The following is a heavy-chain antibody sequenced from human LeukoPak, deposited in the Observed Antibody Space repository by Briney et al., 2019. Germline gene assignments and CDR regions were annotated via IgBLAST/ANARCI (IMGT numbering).Heavy chain of an antibody. V-gene: IGHV4-4*02. CDR2: INDSGST. D-gene: IGHD1-26*01. Sequence: SETLSLTCGVSGGSIDITNYWSWVRQAPGKGLEWIGEINDSGSTSYNPPLKSRVTISGDASKNQLSLKLSSVAAADTGVYYCARRPVAAGRSVRYFDYWGQGTLVTVSS. J-gene: IGHJ4*02. CDR1: GGSIDITNY. CDR3: ARRPVAAGRSVRYFDY.